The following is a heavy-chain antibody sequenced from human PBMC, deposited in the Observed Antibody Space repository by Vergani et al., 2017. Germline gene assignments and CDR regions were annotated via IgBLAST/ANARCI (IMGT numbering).Heavy chain of an antibody. V-gene: IGHV1-46*01. CDR1: GYTFTSYY. CDR3: ARGYCSSTSCYTVDY. D-gene: IGHD2-2*02. J-gene: IGHJ4*02. Sequence: QVQLVQSGAEVKKPGASVKVSCKASGYTFTSYYMHWVRQAPGQGLEWMGIINPSGGSTSYAQKFQGRVTMTRDTSTSTVYMELSSLRSEDTAVCYCARGYCSSTSCYTVDYWGQGTLVTVSS. CDR2: INPSGGST.